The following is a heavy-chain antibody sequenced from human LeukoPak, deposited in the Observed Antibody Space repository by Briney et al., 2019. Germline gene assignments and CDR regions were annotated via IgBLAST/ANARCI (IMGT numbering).Heavy chain of an antibody. CDR1: GFTLSSYA. V-gene: IGHV3-23*01. J-gene: IGHJ4*02. CDR2: ISGSGGTT. Sequence: PGGSLRLSCVASGFTLSSYAMSWVRQAPGKGLEWVSGISGSGGTTYYADSVKGRFTISRDNSKNTLYLQMNSLRAEDTAVYYCAKSRSWYYFDYWGQGTLVTVSS. D-gene: IGHD2-15*01. CDR3: AKSRSWYYFDY.